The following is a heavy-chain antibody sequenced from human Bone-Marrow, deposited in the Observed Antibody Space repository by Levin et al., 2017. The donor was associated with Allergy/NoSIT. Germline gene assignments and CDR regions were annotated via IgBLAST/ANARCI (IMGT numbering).Heavy chain of an antibody. CDR1: GFTFSNAW. CDR3: TTDPNTQLYCTNGVCRAIGFDY. Sequence: PGGSLRLSCAASGFTFSNAWMNWVRQAPGKGLEWVGRIKSKTDGGTTDYAAPVKGRFTISRDDSKNTLYLQMNSLKTEDTAVYYCTTDPNTQLYCTNGVCRAIGFDYWGQGTLVTVSS. D-gene: IGHD2-8*01. V-gene: IGHV3-15*07. CDR2: IKSKTDGGTT. J-gene: IGHJ4*02.